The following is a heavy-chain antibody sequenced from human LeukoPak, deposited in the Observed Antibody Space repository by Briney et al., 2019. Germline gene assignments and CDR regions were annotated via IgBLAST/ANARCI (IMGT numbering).Heavy chain of an antibody. D-gene: IGHD5-18*01. CDR2: IYYSGST. CDR1: GGSISSSSYY. J-gene: IGHJ4*02. Sequence: SETLSLTCTVSGGSISSSSYYWGWIRQPPGKGLEWIGSIYYSGSTYYNPSLKSQVTISVDTSKNQFSLELSSVTAADTAVYYCARVQGYSYGDFDYWGQGTLVTVSS. CDR3: ARVQGYSYGDFDY. V-gene: IGHV4-39*01.